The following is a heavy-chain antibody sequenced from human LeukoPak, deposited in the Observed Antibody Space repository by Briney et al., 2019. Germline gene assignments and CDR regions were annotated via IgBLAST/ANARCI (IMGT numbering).Heavy chain of an antibody. Sequence: SVKVSCKASGGTFSSYAISWVRQAPGQGLEWMGGIIPIFGTANYAQKFRGRVTITADESTSTAYMELSSLRSEDTAVYYCARGSYYYDSSGYSPFDYWGQGTLVTVSS. D-gene: IGHD3-22*01. CDR2: IIPIFGTA. CDR3: ARGSYYYDSSGYSPFDY. V-gene: IGHV1-69*01. CDR1: GGTFSSYA. J-gene: IGHJ4*02.